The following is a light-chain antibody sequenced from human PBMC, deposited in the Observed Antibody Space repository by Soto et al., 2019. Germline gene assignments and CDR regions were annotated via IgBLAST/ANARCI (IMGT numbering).Light chain of an antibody. CDR1: NGSIATNY. V-gene: IGLV6-57*04. Sequence: NFILTQPHSVSESPGKTVTISCTRTNGSIATNYVQWYQQRPGSAPATVVYEDNHRPSGVPDRFSGSIDSSSNSASLTISALKTEDEADYYCQSYDGSNHGVVFGGGTKLTVL. CDR3: QSYDGSNHGVV. CDR2: EDN. J-gene: IGLJ2*01.